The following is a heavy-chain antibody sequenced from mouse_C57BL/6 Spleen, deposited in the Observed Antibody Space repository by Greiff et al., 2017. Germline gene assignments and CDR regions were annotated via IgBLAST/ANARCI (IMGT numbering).Heavy chain of an antibody. CDR2: IYPNSGST. CDR1: GYTFTSYW. CDR3: ARWGYGSR. V-gene: IGHV1-64*01. Sequence: VQLQQPGAELVKPGASVKLSCKASGYTFTSYWMHWVKQRPGQGLEWIGMIYPNSGSTNYNEKFKGKATLTVDKSSSTAYMEHSGLTSEDSAVYCFARWGYGSRWGQGTTLTVSS. J-gene: IGHJ2*01. D-gene: IGHD1-1*01.